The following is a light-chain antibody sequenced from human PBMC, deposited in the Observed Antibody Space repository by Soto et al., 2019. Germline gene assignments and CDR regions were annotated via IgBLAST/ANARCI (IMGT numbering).Light chain of an antibody. V-gene: IGKV1-9*01. CDR3: QQSYSTRWT. Sequence: ILLTQSPSSLSASVGDRVTITCRASQGIDSSFAWYQQKPGKAPKLLIYAASSLQSGVPSRFSGSGSGTDFTLTTSSLQPEDFATYYCQQSYSTRWTFGQGTKVEIK. J-gene: IGKJ1*01. CDR1: QGIDSS. CDR2: AAS.